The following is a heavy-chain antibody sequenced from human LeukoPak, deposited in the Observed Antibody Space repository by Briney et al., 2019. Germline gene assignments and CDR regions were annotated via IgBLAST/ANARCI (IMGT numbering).Heavy chain of an antibody. CDR1: GFTFNTYS. D-gene: IGHD3-22*01. V-gene: IGHV3-48*01. Sequence: GGSLRLSCAASGFTFNTYSLNWVRQAPGKGLEWVSYISSRSDTIYYADSVKGRFTISRDNAQNSLYLQMNSLRAEDTAVYYCARAGSIVYYDSSGLCDYWGQGTLLTVSS. CDR2: ISSRSDTI. CDR3: ARAGSIVYYDSSGLCDY. J-gene: IGHJ4*02.